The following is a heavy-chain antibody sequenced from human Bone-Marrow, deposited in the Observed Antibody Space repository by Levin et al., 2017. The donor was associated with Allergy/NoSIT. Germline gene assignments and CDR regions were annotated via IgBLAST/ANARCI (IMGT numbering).Heavy chain of an antibody. CDR1: GFTFDDYV. CDR3: AKDGGGSGYYGGAFDI. J-gene: IGHJ3*02. CDR2: ISWNSGTL. D-gene: IGHD5-12*01. Sequence: GGSLRLSCAASGFTFDDYVMHWVRQAPGKGLEWVSSISWNSGTLGYADSVKGRFTISRDNAKNSLYLQMNSLRAEDTALYFCAKDGGGSGYYGGAFDIWGQGTMVTVSS. V-gene: IGHV3-9*01.